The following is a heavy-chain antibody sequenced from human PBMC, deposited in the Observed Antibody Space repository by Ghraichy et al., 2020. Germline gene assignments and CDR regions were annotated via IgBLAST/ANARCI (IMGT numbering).Heavy chain of an antibody. CDR1: GFTFSTYS. CDR3: ATNAETGY. V-gene: IGHV3-48*02. D-gene: IGHD1-14*01. Sequence: GGSLRLSCAASGFTFSTYSMRWVRQAPGKGLEWISSISGSSRTIQYAASVKGRFTISRDNAKNSLYLQMNSLRDEDTGVYYCATNAETGYWGQGTLVSVSA. CDR2: ISGSSRTI. J-gene: IGHJ4*02.